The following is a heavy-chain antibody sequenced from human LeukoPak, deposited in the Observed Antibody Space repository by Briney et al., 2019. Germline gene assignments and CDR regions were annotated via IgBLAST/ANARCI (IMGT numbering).Heavy chain of an antibody. CDR2: IKEDGSET. V-gene: IGHV3-7*04. Sequence: GSLRLSCTASGFTFGDYAMSWVRQAPGKGLEWVASIKEDGSETYYVDSVKGRFTISRDNAKNSLYLQMNSLRAEDTAVYYCARDLHPRYYLPDYWGQGTLVTVSS. CDR3: ARDLHPRYYLPDY. D-gene: IGHD1-26*01. J-gene: IGHJ4*02. CDR1: GFTFGDYA.